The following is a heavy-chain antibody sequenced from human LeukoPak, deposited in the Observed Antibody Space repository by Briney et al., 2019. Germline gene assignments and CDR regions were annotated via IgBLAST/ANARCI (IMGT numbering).Heavy chain of an antibody. Sequence: SVKVSFTASGGTFSSHAISWVRQAPGQGLEWMGGIIPIFGTANYAQKFQGRVTITADESTSTAYMELSSLRSEDTAVYYCATVGLDYDSSGYPDYWGQGTLVTVSS. J-gene: IGHJ4*02. V-gene: IGHV1-69*01. CDR2: IIPIFGTA. CDR1: GGTFSSHA. D-gene: IGHD3-22*01. CDR3: ATVGLDYDSSGYPDY.